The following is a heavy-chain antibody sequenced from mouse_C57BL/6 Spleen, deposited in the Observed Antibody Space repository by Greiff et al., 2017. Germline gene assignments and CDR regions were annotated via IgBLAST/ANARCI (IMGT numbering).Heavy chain of an antibody. CDR1: GYSITSGYY. CDR2: ISYDGSN. V-gene: IGHV3-6*01. D-gene: IGHD2-4*01. J-gene: IGHJ2*01. Sequence: DVKLVESGPGLVKPSQSLSLTCSVTGYSITSGYYWNWIRQFPGNKLEWMGYISYDGSNNYNPSLKNRTSITRDTSKNQFFLKLNSVTTEDTATYYCARGVYYDYDGGDFDDWGQGTTLTVSS. CDR3: ARGVYYDYDGGDFDD.